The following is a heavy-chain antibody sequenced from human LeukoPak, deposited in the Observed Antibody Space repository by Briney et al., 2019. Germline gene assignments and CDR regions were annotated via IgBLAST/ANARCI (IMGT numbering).Heavy chain of an antibody. CDR1: GGSISSYY. D-gene: IGHD4-17*01. J-gene: IGHJ4*02. CDR2: IYYSGST. V-gene: IGHV4-30-4*08. Sequence: SETLSLTCTVSGGSISSYYWSWIRQPPGKGLEWIGYIYYSGSTYYNPSLKSRVTISVDTSKNQFSLKLSSVTAADTAVYYCARAPYGDSARFDYWGQGTLVTVSS. CDR3: ARAPYGDSARFDY.